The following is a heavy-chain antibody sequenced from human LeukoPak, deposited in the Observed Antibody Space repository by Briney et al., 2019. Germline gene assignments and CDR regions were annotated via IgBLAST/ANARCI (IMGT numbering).Heavy chain of an antibody. CDR1: GFTVSSNY. V-gene: IGHV3-53*01. Sequence: GGSLRLSCAASGFTVSSNYMSWVRQAPGKGLEWVSVIYSGGSTYYADSVKGRFTISRDNSKNTLYLQMNSLRVEDTAVYYCAQGYSSGWYSHWGQGSLVSVSS. J-gene: IGHJ4*02. D-gene: IGHD6-19*01. CDR2: IYSGGST. CDR3: AQGYSSGWYSH.